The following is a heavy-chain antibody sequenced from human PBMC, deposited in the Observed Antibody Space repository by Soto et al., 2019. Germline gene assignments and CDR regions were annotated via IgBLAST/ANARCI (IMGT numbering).Heavy chain of an antibody. D-gene: IGHD3-22*01. CDR2: LYYGRSA. Sequence: QVQLQESGPGLVKPSETLSLTCAVSGDSISSYYCMWIRQPPGKGLESIGYLYYGRSANYNPSLKSRATLSVDTSTTQCSLTLSSMTAADTAVYYCALRSMAVVPEYWGQGTLVTVSS. J-gene: IGHJ4*02. CDR3: ALRSMAVVPEY. V-gene: IGHV4-59*01. CDR1: GDSISSYY.